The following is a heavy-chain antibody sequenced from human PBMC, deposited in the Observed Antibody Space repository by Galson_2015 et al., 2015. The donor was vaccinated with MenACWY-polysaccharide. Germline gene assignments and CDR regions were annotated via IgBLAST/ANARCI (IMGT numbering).Heavy chain of an antibody. Sequence: SLRLSCAASGFTFSSYAMSWVRQAPGKGLDWVSSISGSGTSTHYADSVKGRFTISRDNSKNTLYLQMNSLRGEDTAVFYCAKGRTTMTTGGQGTLVTVSS. D-gene: IGHD4-17*01. CDR2: ISGSGTST. CDR3: AKGRTTMTT. J-gene: IGHJ4*02. V-gene: IGHV3-23*01. CDR1: GFTFSSYA.